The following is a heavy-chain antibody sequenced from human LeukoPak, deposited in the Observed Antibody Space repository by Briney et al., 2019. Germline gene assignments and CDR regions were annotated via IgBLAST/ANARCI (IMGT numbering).Heavy chain of an antibody. Sequence: GGTLRLSCAASGFTFSSYGMSWVRQTPGKGLEWVSAISGSGGSTYYADSVKGRFTISRDNSKNTLYLQMNSLRAEDTAVYYCAKGSGVVVVPAASGYYYMDVWGKGTTVTISS. CDR1: GFTFSSYG. CDR3: AKGSGVVVVPAASGYYYMDV. V-gene: IGHV3-23*01. CDR2: ISGSGGST. J-gene: IGHJ6*03. D-gene: IGHD2-2*01.